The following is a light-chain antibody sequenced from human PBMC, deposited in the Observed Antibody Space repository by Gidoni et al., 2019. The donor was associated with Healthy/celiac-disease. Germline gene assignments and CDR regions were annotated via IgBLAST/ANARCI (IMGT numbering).Light chain of an antibody. CDR1: QSISIW. CDR2: KAS. V-gene: IGKV1-5*03. CDR3: QQFSNYPLT. Sequence: DIQMTQSPSTLSASVGDSVTITCRASQSISIWLAWYQQKPGKAPKLLISKASTLESGVPSRFSGSGPGTEFTLTVSSLQPDDFATYYCQQFSNYPLTFGGGTHLEIK. J-gene: IGKJ4*01.